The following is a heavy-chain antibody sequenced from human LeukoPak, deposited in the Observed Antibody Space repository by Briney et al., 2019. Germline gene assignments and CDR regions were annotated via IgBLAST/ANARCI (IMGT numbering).Heavy chain of an antibody. V-gene: IGHV3-23*01. CDR3: ARGSGYSY. D-gene: IGHD3-22*01. J-gene: IGHJ4*02. CDR1: GVTFSSYA. CDR2: ISGSGST. Sequence: QSGGSLRLSCAASGVTFSSYAMSWVRQAPGKGLEWVSAISGSGSTYYADSVKGRFTLSRDNSKNTLYLQMNSLRAEDTAVYYCARGSGYSYWGQGTLVTVSS.